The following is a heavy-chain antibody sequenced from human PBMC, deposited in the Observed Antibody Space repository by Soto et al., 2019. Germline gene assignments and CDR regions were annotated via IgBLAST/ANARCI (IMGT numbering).Heavy chain of an antibody. CDR3: ARGDGDYERTLWGYYYYMDV. D-gene: IGHD4-17*01. V-gene: IGHV4-59*08. CDR2: IYYSGST. J-gene: IGHJ6*03. Sequence: SETLSLTCTVSGGSISSYYWSWIRQPPGKGLEWIGYIYYSGSTNYNPSLKSRVTISVDTSKNQFSLKLSSVTAADTAVYYCARGDGDYERTLWGYYYYMDVWGKGTTVTVSS. CDR1: GGSISSYY.